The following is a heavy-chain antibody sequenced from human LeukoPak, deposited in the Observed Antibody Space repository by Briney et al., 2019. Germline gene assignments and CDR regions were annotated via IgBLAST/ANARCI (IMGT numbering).Heavy chain of an antibody. CDR1: GYTLSNNG. J-gene: IGHJ4*02. D-gene: IGHD2-15*01. Sequence: ASVKVSCKASGYTLSNNGISWVRQAPGQGLEWMAWISPYNGNTYVIQRFQGRVTMTTDTSTSTAYMELKSLRSDDTAVYFCMRGPNSGLISFDLWGQGTLVTVSS. CDR2: ISPYNGNT. CDR3: MRGPNSGLISFDL. V-gene: IGHV1-18*01.